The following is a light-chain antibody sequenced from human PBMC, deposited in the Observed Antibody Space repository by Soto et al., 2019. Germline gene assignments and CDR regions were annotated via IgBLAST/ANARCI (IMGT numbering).Light chain of an antibody. CDR2: DAS. CDR1: QPIDSW. CDR3: QHYDGFPLS. J-gene: IGKJ2*01. Sequence: DIQMTQSPSTLSASVGDRVTISCRASQPIDSWLDWYQQQRPGKTPKLLIYDASTLERGVPSRFSGSGSGTEFTLTISSLQPDDFATYYCQHYDGFPLSFGQGTKLEIK. V-gene: IGKV1-5*01.